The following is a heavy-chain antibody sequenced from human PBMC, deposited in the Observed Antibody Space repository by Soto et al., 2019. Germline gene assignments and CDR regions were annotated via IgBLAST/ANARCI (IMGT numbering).Heavy chain of an antibody. Sequence: PGGSLRLSCDASGFTFSSHGMTWVRQAPGKGLEWVAFISSTSSTKNYADSVKGRFTISRDNTKNSLYLQMSSLRDEDTAVYYCARRITMVRGPYYYYGMDVWGQGTMVTVSS. J-gene: IGHJ6*02. CDR1: GFTFSSHG. V-gene: IGHV3-48*02. CDR3: ARRITMVRGPYYYYGMDV. CDR2: ISSTSSTK. D-gene: IGHD3-10*01.